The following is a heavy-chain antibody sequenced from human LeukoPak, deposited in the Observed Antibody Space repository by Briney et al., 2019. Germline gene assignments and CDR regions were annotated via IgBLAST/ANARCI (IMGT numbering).Heavy chain of an antibody. CDR3: ARLLEWEYYFDY. D-gene: IGHD1-26*01. CDR2: LYRDGTT. J-gene: IGHJ4*02. V-gene: IGHV3-53*04. Sequence: GGSLRLSCAASGFTVSSNYMRWVRQAPGKGLEWVSILYRDGTTYYSDSVKGRFGISRHNSKDTLYLQMNSLRPEDTAVYYCARLLEWEYYFDYWGQGTLVTVSS. CDR1: GFTVSSNY.